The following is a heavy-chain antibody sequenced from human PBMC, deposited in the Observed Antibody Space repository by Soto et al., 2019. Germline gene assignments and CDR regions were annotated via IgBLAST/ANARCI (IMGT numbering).Heavy chain of an antibody. D-gene: IGHD2-15*01. V-gene: IGHV1-18*01. CDR3: ARVGRARYCSGGSCPFYYMDV. CDR1: GYTFTSYG. CDR2: ISAYNGNT. J-gene: IGHJ6*03. Sequence: ASVKVSCKASGYTFTSYGISWVRQAPGQGLEWMGWISAYNGNTNYAQKLQGRVTMTTDTSTSTAYMELRSLRSDDTAVYYCARVGRARYCSGGSCPFYYMDVWGKGTTVTVSS.